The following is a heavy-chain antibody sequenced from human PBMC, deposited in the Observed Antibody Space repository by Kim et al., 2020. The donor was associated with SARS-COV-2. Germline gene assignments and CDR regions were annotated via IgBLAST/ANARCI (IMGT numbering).Heavy chain of an antibody. CDR2: ISSDGGST. Sequence: GGSLRLSCSASGFTFSNYAMHWVRQAPGKGLEYVSAISSDGGSTYYADSVKGRFTISRDNSKNMLYVQMSSLRVEDTAIYYCVTRDYYNSGSYYEGASFDLWGQGTLVAVSS. D-gene: IGHD3-10*01. V-gene: IGHV3-64*05. CDR3: VTRDYYNSGSYYEGASFDL. J-gene: IGHJ4*02. CDR1: GFTFSNYA.